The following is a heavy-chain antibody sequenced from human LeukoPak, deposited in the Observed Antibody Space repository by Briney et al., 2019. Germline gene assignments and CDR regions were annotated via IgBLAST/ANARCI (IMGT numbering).Heavy chain of an antibody. CDR3: ARGGADVVVPAAVSLDV. CDR2: ISAYNGNT. CDR1: GYTFTSYG. Sequence: ASVKVSCKASGYTFTSYGISRVRQAPGQGLEWMGWISAYNGNTNYAQKLQGRVTMTTDTSTSTAYMELRSLRSDDTAVYYCARGGADVVVPAAVSLDVWGQGTTVTVSS. J-gene: IGHJ6*02. D-gene: IGHD2-2*01. V-gene: IGHV1-18*01.